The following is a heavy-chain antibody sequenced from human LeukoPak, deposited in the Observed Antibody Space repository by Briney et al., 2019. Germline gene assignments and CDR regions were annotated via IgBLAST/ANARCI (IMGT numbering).Heavy chain of an antibody. D-gene: IGHD6-19*01. CDR2: IHIGGST. CDR3: ARRFVAGTKYYYYYMDV. V-gene: IGHV4-39*01. J-gene: IGHJ6*03. CDR1: GGSISSSAYH. Sequence: ASETLSLTCTVSGGSISSSAYHWGWIRQPPGKGLEWIGSIHIGGSTYYNPSLKSRVTISVDTSKNQFSLNLRSVTAADTAMYYCARRFVAGTKYYYYYMDVWGKGTTVTVSS.